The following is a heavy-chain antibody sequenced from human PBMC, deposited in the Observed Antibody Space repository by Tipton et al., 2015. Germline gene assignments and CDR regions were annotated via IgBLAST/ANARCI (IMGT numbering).Heavy chain of an antibody. CDR2: FFHSGNT. V-gene: IGHV4-38-2*01. Sequence: TLSLTCDVSGYSISRGYYWSWIRQPPGKGLEWIGSFFHSGNTFHNPSLRSRVIISVDTSKNQISLKLTSATAADTAIYYCARHKDSGTYPLDYWGQGTLVTVSS. J-gene: IGHJ4*02. CDR3: ARHKDSGTYPLDY. D-gene: IGHD3-10*01. CDR1: GYSISRGYY.